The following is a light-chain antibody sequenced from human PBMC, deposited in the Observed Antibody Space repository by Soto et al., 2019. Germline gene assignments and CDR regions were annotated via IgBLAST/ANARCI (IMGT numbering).Light chain of an antibody. CDR1: SSNIGSNY. J-gene: IGLJ1*01. CDR3: AAWDDSLSGYV. V-gene: IGLV1-47*01. CDR2: RNN. Sequence: QSALTQPPSASGTPGQRVTISCSGSSSNIGSNYVYWYQQLPGTAPKLLIYRNNQRPSGVPDRFSGSKSGTSASLAISGRRSEDEADYYCAAWDDSLSGYVFGTGTKLT.